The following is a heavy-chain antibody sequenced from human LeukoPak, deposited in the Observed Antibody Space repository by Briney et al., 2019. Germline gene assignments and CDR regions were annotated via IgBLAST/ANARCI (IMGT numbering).Heavy chain of an antibody. D-gene: IGHD3-22*01. CDR2: ISGSGGST. CDR1: GFTFSDSA. Sequence: GGSLRLSCAASGFTFSDSAMSWVRQAPGEGLECVSGISGSGGSTYYAGSVKGRFTISRDNSKNTLYLQMNSLRAEDTAVYYCAKRRGDHYDSSGYRYYYYYMDIWGKGTTVTVSS. V-gene: IGHV3-23*01. CDR3: AKRRGDHYDSSGYRYYYYYMDI. J-gene: IGHJ6*03.